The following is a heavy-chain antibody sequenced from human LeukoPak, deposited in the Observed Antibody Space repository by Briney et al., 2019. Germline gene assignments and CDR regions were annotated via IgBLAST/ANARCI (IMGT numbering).Heavy chain of an antibody. CDR1: GFTFSDYW. J-gene: IGHJ4*02. CDR3: ARDRSISAAGDTY. V-gene: IGHV3-74*01. CDR2: VNRDGSST. Sequence: GGSLRLSCAASGFTFSDYWMHWVRQSPGKGLVWVSRVNRDGSSTSYADSVKGRFTISRDNAKNTLSLQMNSLRAEDTAVYYCARDRSISAAGDTYWGQGTLVTVSS. D-gene: IGHD6-13*01.